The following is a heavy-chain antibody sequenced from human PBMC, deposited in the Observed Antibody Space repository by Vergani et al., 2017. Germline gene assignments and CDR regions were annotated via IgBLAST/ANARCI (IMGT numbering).Heavy chain of an antibody. J-gene: IGHJ3*02. CDR3: AKVKSGYDQDGFDI. Sequence: QVHLEESGGGMVQPGKSLRLSCAASGFSFTDYEMYWVRQAPGKGLEWVASIRYDGSQKYYADSVRGRFSISRDNSKNTLFLQMNSLRTEDTAVYYCAKVKSGYDQDGFDIWGQGTLVTVSS. V-gene: IGHV3-30*02. D-gene: IGHD5-12*01. CDR2: IRYDGSQK. CDR1: GFSFTDYE.